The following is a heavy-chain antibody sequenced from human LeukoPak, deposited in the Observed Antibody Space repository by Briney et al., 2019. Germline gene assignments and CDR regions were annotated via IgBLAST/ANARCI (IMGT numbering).Heavy chain of an antibody. J-gene: IGHJ4*02. Sequence: SETLSLTCTVSGGSISSYYWSWIRQPPGKGLEWIGYTYYSGSTNYNPSLKSRVTISVDTSKNQFSLKLSSVTAADTAVYYCARIRYCSGGSCGWGQGTLVTVSS. CDR2: TYYSGST. D-gene: IGHD2-15*01. V-gene: IGHV4-59*12. CDR1: GGSISSYY. CDR3: ARIRYCSGGSCG.